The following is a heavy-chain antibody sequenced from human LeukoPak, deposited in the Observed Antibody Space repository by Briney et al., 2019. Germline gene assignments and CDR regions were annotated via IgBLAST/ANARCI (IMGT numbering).Heavy chain of an antibody. CDR2: IYYSGST. CDR1: GGSFSGYY. CDR3: ARDGLGYGSGSYYPLWAFDI. V-gene: IGHV4-59*01. Sequence: SETLSLTCAVYGGSFSGYYWSWIRQPPGKGLEWIGYIYYSGSTNYNPSLKSRVTISVDTSKNQFSLKLSSVTAADTAVYYCARDGLGYGSGSYYPLWAFDIWGQGTMVTVSS. J-gene: IGHJ3*02. D-gene: IGHD3-10*01.